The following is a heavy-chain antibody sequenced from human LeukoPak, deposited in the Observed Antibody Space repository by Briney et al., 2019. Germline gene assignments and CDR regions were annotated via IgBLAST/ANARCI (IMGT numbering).Heavy chain of an antibody. CDR3: ARESIVGAPIGWFDP. Sequence: ASVKVSCKASGYTFTGYYMHWVRQAPGQGLEWMGWINPNSGGTNYAQKFQGRVTMTRDTSISTAYMELSRLRSDDTAVYYCARESIVGAPIGWFDPWGQGTLVTVSS. V-gene: IGHV1-2*02. CDR2: INPNSGGT. J-gene: IGHJ5*02. CDR1: GYTFTGYY. D-gene: IGHD1-26*01.